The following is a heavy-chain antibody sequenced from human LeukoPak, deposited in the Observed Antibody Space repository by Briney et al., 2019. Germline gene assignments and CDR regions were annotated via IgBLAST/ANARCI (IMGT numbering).Heavy chain of an antibody. Sequence: SSGGYYWSWIRQPPGKGLEWVSGISWNSGSIGYADSVKGRFTISRDNAKNSLYLQMNSLRAENTALYYCAKGYGDFIDYWGQGTLVTVSS. CDR3: AKGYGDFIDY. V-gene: IGHV3-9*01. J-gene: IGHJ4*02. CDR2: ISWNSGSI. CDR1: SSGGYY. D-gene: IGHD4-17*01.